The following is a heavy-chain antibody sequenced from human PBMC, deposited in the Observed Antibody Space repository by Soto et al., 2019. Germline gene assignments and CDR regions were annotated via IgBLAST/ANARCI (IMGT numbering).Heavy chain of an antibody. D-gene: IGHD3-22*01. CDR2: ISYDGSNK. Sequence: QVQLVESGGGVVQPGRSLRLSCAASGFTFSSYAMHWVRQAPGKGLEWVAVISYDGSNKYYADSVKGRFTISRDNSKNTLYLQMNSLRAEDTAVYYCAREYYYDSSGYDHDAFDIWGQGTMVTVSS. CDR3: AREYYYDSSGYDHDAFDI. CDR1: GFTFSSYA. J-gene: IGHJ3*02. V-gene: IGHV3-30-3*01.